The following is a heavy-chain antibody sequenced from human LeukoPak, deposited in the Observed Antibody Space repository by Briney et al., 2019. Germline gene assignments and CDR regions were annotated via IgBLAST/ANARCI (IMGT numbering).Heavy chain of an antibody. CDR1: GFTFSSYA. V-gene: IGHV3-23*01. CDR3: AKGGAEAGTLYLEY. CDR2: ISGGGGNT. Sequence: GGSLRLSCAASGFTFSSYAMSWVRQAPGKGLEWVSAISGGGGNTYYADSVKGRFTISRDNSKNTLYLQMNSLRAEDTAIYYCAKGGAEAGTLYLEYWGQGTLVTVSS. J-gene: IGHJ4*02. D-gene: IGHD6-13*01.